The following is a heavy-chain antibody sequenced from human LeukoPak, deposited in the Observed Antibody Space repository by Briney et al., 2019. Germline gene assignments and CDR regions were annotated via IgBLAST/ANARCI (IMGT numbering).Heavy chain of an antibody. D-gene: IGHD1-26*01. Sequence: GASVKVSCKASGYTFTGYYMHWVRQAPGQGLEWMGWINPNSGGTNYAQKFQGRVTMTRDTSISTAYMELSRLRSDDTAVYYCARVVGATTHDAFDIWGQGTMVTVSS. V-gene: IGHV1-2*02. CDR3: ARVVGATTHDAFDI. J-gene: IGHJ3*02. CDR2: INPNSGGT. CDR1: GYTFTGYY.